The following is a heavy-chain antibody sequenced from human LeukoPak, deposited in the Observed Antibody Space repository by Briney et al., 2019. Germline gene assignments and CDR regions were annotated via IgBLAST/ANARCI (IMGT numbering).Heavy chain of an antibody. Sequence: PSETLSFTCAVYGGSFSGYYWSWIRQPPGKGLEWIGEINHSGSTNYNPSLKSRVTISVDTSKNQFSLKLSSVTAADTAVYYCAREGRGIAARGGWFDPWGQGTLVTVSS. CDR3: AREGRGIAARGGWFDP. CDR2: INHSGST. V-gene: IGHV4-34*01. D-gene: IGHD6-6*01. CDR1: GGSFSGYY. J-gene: IGHJ5*02.